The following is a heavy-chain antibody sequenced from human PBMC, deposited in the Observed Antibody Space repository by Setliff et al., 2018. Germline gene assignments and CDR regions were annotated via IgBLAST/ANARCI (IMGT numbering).Heavy chain of an antibody. D-gene: IGHD1-7*01. CDR3: ARAGNYRPYYFDY. V-gene: IGHV4-39*07. CDR1: GGSISSSSYY. Sequence: SETLSLTCTVSGGSISSSSYYWGWIRQPPGKGLEWIGSIYYSGSTYYNPSLKSRVTISVDTSKTQFSLKLSSVTAADTAVYYCARAGNYRPYYFDYWGQGTLVTVSS. J-gene: IGHJ4*02. CDR2: IYYSGST.